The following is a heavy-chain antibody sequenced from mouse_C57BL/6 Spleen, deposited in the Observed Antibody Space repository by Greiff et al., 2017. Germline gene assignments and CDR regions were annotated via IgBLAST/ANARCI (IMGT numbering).Heavy chain of an antibody. D-gene: IGHD3-1*01. J-gene: IGHJ2*01. V-gene: IGHV3-6*01. Sequence: EVKLVESGPGLVKPSQSLSLTCSVTGYSITSGYYWNWIRQFPGNKLEWMGYISYDGSNNYNPSLKNRISITRDTSKNQFFLKLNSVTTEDTATYYCAREAGYALDYWGQGTTLTVSS. CDR2: ISYDGSN. CDR3: AREAGYALDY. CDR1: GYSITSGYY.